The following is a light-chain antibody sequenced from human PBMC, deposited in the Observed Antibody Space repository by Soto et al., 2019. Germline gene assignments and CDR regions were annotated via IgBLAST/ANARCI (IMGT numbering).Light chain of an antibody. CDR3: QQYGSSPPRLT. Sequence: EIVLTQSPGTLSLSPGERATLSCRASQSVSSSYLAWYQQKPGQAPRLLIYGAHSRATDIPDRFSGSGSGTDFTLTISRLEAEDYAVYYCQQYGSSPPRLTFGGGTKVEIK. CDR1: QSVSSSY. J-gene: IGKJ4*01. CDR2: GAH. V-gene: IGKV3-20*01.